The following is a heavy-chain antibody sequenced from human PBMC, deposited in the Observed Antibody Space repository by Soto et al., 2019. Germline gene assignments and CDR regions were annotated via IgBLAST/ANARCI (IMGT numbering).Heavy chain of an antibody. CDR1: GGSISSNY. D-gene: IGHD6-13*01. Sequence: SATLTLTFTFSGGSISSNYWTWIRQPPGKGLEWIGYVYNIVSTNYNPSLKSRVTISEDTSKSQFSLKVNSMTAADTAVYYCARYRREAVAGYTLDNWGQGILVTVSS. CDR3: ARYRREAVAGYTLDN. V-gene: IGHV4-59*01. J-gene: IGHJ4*02. CDR2: VYNIVST.